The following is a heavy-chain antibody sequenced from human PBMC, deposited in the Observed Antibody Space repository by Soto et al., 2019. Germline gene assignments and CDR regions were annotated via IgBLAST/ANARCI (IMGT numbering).Heavy chain of an antibody. Sequence: EVQLVESGGGLVQPGGSLRLSCAASGFTFSSYWMSWVRQAPGKGLEWVANIKQDGSEKYYVDSVKGRFTISRDNAKNSLYLQMNSLRAEDTAVYYCARTYDSSGYYHHRRPRGMDYWGQGTLVTVSS. CDR2: IKQDGSEK. V-gene: IGHV3-7*01. J-gene: IGHJ4*02. CDR3: ARTYDSSGYYHHRRPRGMDY. CDR1: GFTFSSYW. D-gene: IGHD3-22*01.